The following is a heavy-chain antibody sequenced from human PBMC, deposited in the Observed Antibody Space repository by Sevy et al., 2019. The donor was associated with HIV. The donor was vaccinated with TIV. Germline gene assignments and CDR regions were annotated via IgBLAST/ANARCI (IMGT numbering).Heavy chain of an antibody. CDR3: TGYPIDVSISSWYYCDY. J-gene: IGHJ4*02. V-gene: IGHV1-18*01. D-gene: IGHD6-13*01. Sequence: ASVKVSCKASGYTFTSYGISWVRQAPGQGLEWMGWVSANYGNTKSAEKFQGRVTMTTDTSTSTAYMELKSLRSDDTAIYYCTGYPIDVSISSWYYCDYWGQGTLVTVSS. CDR1: GYTFTSYG. CDR2: VSANYGNT.